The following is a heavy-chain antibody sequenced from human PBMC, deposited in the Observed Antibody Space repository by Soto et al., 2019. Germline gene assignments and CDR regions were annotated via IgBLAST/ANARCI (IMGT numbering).Heavy chain of an antibody. J-gene: IGHJ6*02. Sequence: QVQLVQSGAEVKKPGSSVKVSCKASGGTFSSYTISWVRQAPGQGLEWMRRIIPILGIANYAQKFQGRVTITADKSTSTAYMEQSSLRSEDTAVYYCAREGYCSGGSCYARTQRGGMDVWGQGTTVTVSS. D-gene: IGHD2-15*01. CDR3: AREGYCSGGSCYARTQRGGMDV. CDR1: GGTFSSYT. V-gene: IGHV1-69*08. CDR2: IIPILGIA.